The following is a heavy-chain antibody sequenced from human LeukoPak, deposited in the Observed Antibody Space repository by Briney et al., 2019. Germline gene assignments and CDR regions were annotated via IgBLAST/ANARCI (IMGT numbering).Heavy chain of an antibody. CDR1: GFTFDDYG. V-gene: IGHV3-20*04. CDR3: ARAGIIVVPAAMRGYDCYMDV. Sequence: GGSLRLSCAASGFTFDDYGMSWVRQAPGKGLEWVSGINWNGGRTGYADSVKGRFTISRDSAKNSLYLQMNSLRAEDTALYYCARAGIIVVPAAMRGYDCYMDVWGKGTTVTVSS. D-gene: IGHD2-2*01. J-gene: IGHJ6*03. CDR2: INWNGGRT.